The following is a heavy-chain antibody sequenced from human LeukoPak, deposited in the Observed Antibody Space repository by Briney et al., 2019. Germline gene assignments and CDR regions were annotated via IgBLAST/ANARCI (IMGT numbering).Heavy chain of an antibody. CDR3: AKGLPEYFDWLFFDY. CDR1: GFIVSDNY. J-gene: IGHJ4*02. CDR2: ISGSGGST. V-gene: IGHV3-23*01. Sequence: GGSLRLSCTASGFIVSDNYMSWVRQAPGKGLEWVSAISGSGGSTYYADSVKGRFTISRDNSKNTLYLQMNSLRAEDTAVYYCAKGLPEYFDWLFFDYWGQGTLVTVSS. D-gene: IGHD3-9*01.